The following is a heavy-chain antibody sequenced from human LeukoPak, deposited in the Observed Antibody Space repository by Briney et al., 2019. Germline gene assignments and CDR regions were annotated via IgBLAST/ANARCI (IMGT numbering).Heavy chain of an antibody. Sequence: PGGSLRLSCAASGXTFSSYSMNWVRQAPGKGLEWVSYISSSSSMIYYADSVKGRFTISRDNAKNSLYLQMKSLRDEDTAIYYCARDYGDLPARVPYFDYWGQGTLVTVSS. CDR3: ARDYGDLPARVPYFDY. J-gene: IGHJ4*02. CDR2: ISSSSSMI. CDR1: GXTFSSYS. V-gene: IGHV3-48*02. D-gene: IGHD4-17*01.